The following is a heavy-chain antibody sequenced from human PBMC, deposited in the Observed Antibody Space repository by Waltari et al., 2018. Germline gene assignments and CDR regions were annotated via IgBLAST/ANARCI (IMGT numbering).Heavy chain of an antibody. CDR1: GGTFSSYA. CDR3: ARDTPHYYDSSGYAYYYYYMDV. V-gene: IGHV1-69*04. J-gene: IGHJ6*03. D-gene: IGHD3-22*01. CDR2: IIPILGIA. Sequence: QVQLVQSGAEVKKPGSSVKVSCKASGGTFSSYAISWVRQAPGQGLEWMGGIIPILGIANYAQKFQGRVTITADESTSTAYMELSSLRSEDTAVYYCARDTPHYYDSSGYAYYYYYMDVWGKGTTVTVSS.